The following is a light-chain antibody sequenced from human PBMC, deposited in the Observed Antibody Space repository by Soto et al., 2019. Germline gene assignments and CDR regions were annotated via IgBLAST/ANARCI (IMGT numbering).Light chain of an antibody. V-gene: IGLV2-23*01. J-gene: IGLJ3*02. Sequence: QSALTQPASVSGSPGQSITISCTGTSSDVGGYDLVSWYQQQPGKAPKLIIYEGSKRPSGISNRFSGSKSGNTASLIISGLQGDDEGDYYCCAYVSSNTLLFGGGTKVTVL. CDR2: EGS. CDR3: CAYVSSNTLL. CDR1: SSDVGGYDL.